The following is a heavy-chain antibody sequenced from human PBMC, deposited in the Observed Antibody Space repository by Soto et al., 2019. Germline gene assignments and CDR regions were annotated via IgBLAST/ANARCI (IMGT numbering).Heavy chain of an antibody. CDR1: GGTISSYY. Sequence: SETLSLTCSVSGGTISSYYWSWIRQPTGKGLEWIAYIYYSGSTSYNPSLKSRVSISLDTSKNQFSLKLSSVTAADTAVYYCARTYDGSGPNSGGYGFDIWGQGTMVTVS. CDR3: ARTYDGSGPNSGGYGFDI. D-gene: IGHD3-22*01. J-gene: IGHJ3*02. CDR2: IYYSGST. V-gene: IGHV4-59*01.